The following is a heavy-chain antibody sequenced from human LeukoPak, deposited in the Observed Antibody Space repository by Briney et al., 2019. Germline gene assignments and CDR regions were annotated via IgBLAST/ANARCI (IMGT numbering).Heavy chain of an antibody. D-gene: IGHD2/OR15-2a*01. CDR3: AREGPRGNSQFDY. V-gene: IGHV3-33*08. Sequence: GSLRLSCAASGFTFRSYTMNWVRQAPGKGLEWVALIWYDGSNKYYTDSVKGRLTISRDNSKNTLYLQMNSLRAEDTAIYYCAREGPRGNSQFDYWGQGTLVTVSS. CDR1: GFTFRSYT. CDR2: IWYDGSNK. J-gene: IGHJ4*02.